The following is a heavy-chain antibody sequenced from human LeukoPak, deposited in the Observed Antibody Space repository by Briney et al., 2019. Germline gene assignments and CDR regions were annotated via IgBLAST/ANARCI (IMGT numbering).Heavy chain of an antibody. J-gene: IGHJ4*02. D-gene: IGHD3-22*01. Sequence: SETLSLTCTVSGGSISSSTDYWGWIRQPPEKGLEWIGSIYYSGSTYYNPSLKSRVTISVDTSKSQFSLKLSSVTAADTAVYYCARRTSNIVVVAGFDYWGQGTQVTVSS. CDR2: IYYSGST. CDR3: ARRTSNIVVVAGFDY. V-gene: IGHV4-39*01. CDR1: GGSISSSTDY.